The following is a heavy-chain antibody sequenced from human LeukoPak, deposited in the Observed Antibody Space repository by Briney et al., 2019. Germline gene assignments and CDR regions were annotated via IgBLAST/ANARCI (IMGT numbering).Heavy chain of an antibody. CDR3: ARVEYSYGPGGYYYYYMDV. J-gene: IGHJ6*03. V-gene: IGHV1-69*05. CDR2: IIPIFGTA. CDR1: GGTFSSYA. Sequence: SVKVSCKASGGTFSSYAISWVRQAPGQGLEWMGGIIPIFGTASYAQKFQGRVTITTDESTSTAYMELSSLGSEDTAVYYCARVEYSYGPGGYYYYYMDVWGKGTTVTVSS. D-gene: IGHD5-18*01.